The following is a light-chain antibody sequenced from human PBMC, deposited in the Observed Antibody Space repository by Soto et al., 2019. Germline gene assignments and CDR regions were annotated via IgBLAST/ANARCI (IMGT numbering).Light chain of an antibody. V-gene: IGKV1-12*01. J-gene: IGKJ4*01. CDR3: QQTTSFPLT. Sequence: DIQMTQSPSFVSASVGDRVTITCRASQGISSWLAWYQHKPGRAPKLLIHAAPSLESGVPSRFSGSGSGTDFTLIISSLQPEDFATYYCQQTTSFPLTFGGGTKVEIK. CDR1: QGISSW. CDR2: AAP.